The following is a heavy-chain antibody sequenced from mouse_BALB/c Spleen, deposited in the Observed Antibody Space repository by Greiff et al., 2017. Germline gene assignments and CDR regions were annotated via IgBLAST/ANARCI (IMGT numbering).Heavy chain of an antibody. CDR3: ARDDYYYGSSYWYLDV. CDR2: ISSGGSYT. D-gene: IGHD1-1*01. Sequence: EVKLMESGGGLVKPGGSLKLSCAASGFTFSSYTMSWVRQTPEKRLEWVATISSGGSYTYYPDSVKGRFTISRDNAKNTLYLQMSSLKSEDTAMYYCARDDYYYGSSYWYLDVWGEGTTVTVSS. CDR1: GFTFSSYT. J-gene: IGHJ1*01. V-gene: IGHV5-6-4*01.